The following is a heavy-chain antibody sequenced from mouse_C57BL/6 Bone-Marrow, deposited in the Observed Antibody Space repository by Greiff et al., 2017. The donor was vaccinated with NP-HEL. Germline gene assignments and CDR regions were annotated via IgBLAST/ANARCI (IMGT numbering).Heavy chain of an antibody. V-gene: IGHV1-81*01. CDR1: GYTFTSYG. CDR3: ARSWSLAMDY. J-gene: IGHJ4*01. D-gene: IGHD1-1*02. CDR2: ISPRSGNT. Sequence: VQLQQSGAELARPGASVKLSCKASGYTFTSYGISWVKQRTGQGLAWIGEISPRSGNTYYNEKFKGKATLTADKSSSTAYMELRSLTSEDSAVYFCARSWSLAMDYWGQGTSVTVSS.